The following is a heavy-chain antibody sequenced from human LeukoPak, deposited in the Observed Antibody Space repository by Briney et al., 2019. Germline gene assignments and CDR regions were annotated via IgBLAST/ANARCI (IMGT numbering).Heavy chain of an antibody. CDR3: ARGIAAAGTVLSWFDP. D-gene: IGHD6-13*01. Sequence: SETLSLTCAVYGGSFSGYYWSWIRQPPGKGLEWIGEINHSGSTNYNPSLKSRVTISVDTSKNQFSLKLSSVTAADTAVYYCARGIAAAGTVLSWFDPWGQGTLVTVSS. V-gene: IGHV4-34*01. J-gene: IGHJ5*02. CDR1: GGSFSGYY. CDR2: INHSGST.